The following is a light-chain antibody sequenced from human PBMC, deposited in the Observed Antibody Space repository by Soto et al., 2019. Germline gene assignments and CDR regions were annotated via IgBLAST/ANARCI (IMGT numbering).Light chain of an antibody. J-gene: IGKJ3*01. V-gene: IGKV3-11*01. Sequence: EIVLTQSPATLSLSPGERATLSCRASQSVSRYLAWYQQKPGQAPRLLIYDASNRATGIPARFSGSGSGTDFTHTISSLEPDDFAVYFCQQRATWPPGFTFGPGTKVDFK. CDR1: QSVSRY. CDR3: QQRATWPPGFT. CDR2: DAS.